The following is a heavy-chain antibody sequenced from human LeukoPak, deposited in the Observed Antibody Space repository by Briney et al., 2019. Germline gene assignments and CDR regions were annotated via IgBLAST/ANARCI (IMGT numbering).Heavy chain of an antibody. Sequence: GGSLRLSCAASGFTFSNYAMSWVRQATGKGLEWVSAVSGRDTSTYYTDSVKGRFTISRDNSKNTLYLQMNSLSAEDTAIYYCAKWGDYDVLTGYYDSDYWGQGTLVTVSS. CDR3: AKWGDYDVLTGYYDSDY. V-gene: IGHV3-23*01. CDR1: GFTFSNYA. CDR2: VSGRDTST. D-gene: IGHD3-9*01. J-gene: IGHJ4*02.